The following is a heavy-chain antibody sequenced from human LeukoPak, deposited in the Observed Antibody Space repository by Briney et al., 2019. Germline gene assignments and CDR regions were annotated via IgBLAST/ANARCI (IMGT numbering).Heavy chain of an antibody. CDR2: IYHSGST. CDR3: ARLNQHNSFDY. J-gene: IGHJ4*02. CDR1: GYSISSGYY. V-gene: IGHV4-38-2*01. Sequence: PSETLSLTCAVSGYSISSGYYWGWIRQPPGKGLEWIGSIYHSGSTYYNPSLKSRVTMSVDTSKNQFSLKLSSVTAADTAVYYCARLNQHNSFDYWGQGTLVTVSS. D-gene: IGHD1-14*01.